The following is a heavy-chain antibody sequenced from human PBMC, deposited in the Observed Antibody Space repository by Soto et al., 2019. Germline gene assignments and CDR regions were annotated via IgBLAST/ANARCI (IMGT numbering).Heavy chain of an antibody. D-gene: IGHD6-19*01. V-gene: IGHV3-23*01. CDR3: AKGLTGYNSGWYAPWCVDS. J-gene: IGHJ4*02. CDR2: ISGSAATT. Sequence: GGSLRRSCAASGFTFNNYAMNWVRQAPGKGLEWVSGISGSAATTHFADSVKGRFTISRDNSKNTVYLQMNSLRVDDTAVYYCAKGLTGYNSGWYAPWCVDSWGQGTLVTVYS. CDR1: GFTFNNYA.